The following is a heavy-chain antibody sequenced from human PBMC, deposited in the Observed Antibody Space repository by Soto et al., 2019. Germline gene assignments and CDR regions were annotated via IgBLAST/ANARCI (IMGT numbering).Heavy chain of an antibody. CDR3: AREGGSSSNLDY. D-gene: IGHD6-6*01. V-gene: IGHV4-31*03. CDR2: IYYSGGT. CDR1: GGSISSGGYY. Sequence: SSETLSLTCTVSGGSISSGGYYWSWIRQHPGKGLEWIGYIYYSGGTYYNPSLKSRVTISVDTSKNQFSLKLTSVTAADTAVYYCAREGGSSSNLDYWGQGTLVTVSS. J-gene: IGHJ4*02.